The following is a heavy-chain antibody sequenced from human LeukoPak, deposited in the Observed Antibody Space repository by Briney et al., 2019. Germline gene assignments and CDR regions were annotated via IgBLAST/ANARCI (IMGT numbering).Heavy chain of an antibody. Sequence: ASVKVSCKTSGYTFRTYSIAWVRQAPGQGLEWMGWINTNTGNPTYAQGFTGRFVFSLDTSVSTAYLQISSLKAEDTAVYYCARARGYYGSGSYYNVPPPPDAHDAFDIWGQGTMVTVSS. J-gene: IGHJ3*02. CDR2: INTNTGNP. CDR3: ARARGYYGSGSYYNVPPPPDAHDAFDI. D-gene: IGHD3-10*01. CDR1: GYTFRTYS. V-gene: IGHV7-4-1*02.